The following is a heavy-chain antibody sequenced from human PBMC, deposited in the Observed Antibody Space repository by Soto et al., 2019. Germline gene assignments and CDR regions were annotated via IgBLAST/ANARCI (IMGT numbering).Heavy chain of an antibody. CDR3: ARDKSPLYFGASYGMDV. J-gene: IGHJ6*02. D-gene: IGHD2-2*02. CDR2: ISPMFGTP. Sequence: QVLLVQSGAELKKPGSSVKVSCKASGGSFTSFVTSWVRQAPGQGLEWLGGISPMFGTPNYAQKFQGRITITADESTSTAYMELSSLRFEDTAVYYCARDKSPLYFGASYGMDVWGQGITVTVSS. V-gene: IGHV1-69*01. CDR1: GGSFTSFV.